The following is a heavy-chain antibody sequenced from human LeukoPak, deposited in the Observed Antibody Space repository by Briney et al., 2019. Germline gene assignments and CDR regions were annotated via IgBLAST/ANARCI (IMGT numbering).Heavy chain of an antibody. CDR1: GGSFSGYY. J-gene: IGHJ4*02. CDR2: INHSGST. V-gene: IGHV4-34*01. D-gene: IGHD5-18*01. CDR3: ARGRGYSYGYFDY. Sequence: SETLSLTCAVYGGSFSGYYWSWIRQPPGKGLEWIGEINHSGSTNYNPSLKSRVTISVDTSKNQFSLKLISVTAADTAVYYCARGRGYSYGYFDYWGQGTLVTVSS.